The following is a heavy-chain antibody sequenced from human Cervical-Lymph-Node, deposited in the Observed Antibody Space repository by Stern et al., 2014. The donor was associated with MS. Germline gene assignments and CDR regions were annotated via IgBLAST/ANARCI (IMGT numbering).Heavy chain of an antibody. CDR2: IYYSGST. V-gene: IGHV4-59*01. CDR1: GGSIRRNY. Sequence: AQLVESGPGLVKPAETLSLTCTVSGGSIRRNYWSWIRQPPGKGLEWIGDIYYSGSTNYNPSLKSRVTISIDTSKNQFSLNLTSVTAADTAVYYCARDLATVGWFDPWGQGTLVTVSS. CDR3: ARDLATVGWFDP. D-gene: IGHD4-23*01. J-gene: IGHJ5*02.